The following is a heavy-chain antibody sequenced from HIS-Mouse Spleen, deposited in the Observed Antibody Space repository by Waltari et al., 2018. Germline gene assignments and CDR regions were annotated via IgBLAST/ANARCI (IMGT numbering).Heavy chain of an antibody. Sequence: QVQLQESGPGLVKPSETLSLTCTVSGGSISRSYGSWIRQPPGKGLEWIGYTSYSGSTNYNPSLKSRVTISVDTSKNQFSLKLSSVTAADTAVYYCARLVGLMEYYFDYWGQGTLVTVSS. CDR2: TSYSGST. D-gene: IGHD2-21*01. CDR1: GGSISRSY. CDR3: ARLVGLMEYYFDY. J-gene: IGHJ4*02. V-gene: IGHV4-59*08.